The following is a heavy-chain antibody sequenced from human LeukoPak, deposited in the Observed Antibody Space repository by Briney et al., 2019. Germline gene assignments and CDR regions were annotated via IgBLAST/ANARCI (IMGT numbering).Heavy chain of an antibody. D-gene: IGHD5-12*01. V-gene: IGHV3-9*01. J-gene: IGHJ4*02. CDR2: ISWNSGSI. Sequence: GRSLRLSCAASGFTFDDYAMHWVRQAPGKGLEWVSGISWNSGSIGYADSVKGRFTISRDNAKNSLYLQMNSLRAEDTALYYCAKARGGIYSGYGYWGQGTLVTVSS. CDR1: GFTFDDYA. CDR3: AKARGGIYSGYGY.